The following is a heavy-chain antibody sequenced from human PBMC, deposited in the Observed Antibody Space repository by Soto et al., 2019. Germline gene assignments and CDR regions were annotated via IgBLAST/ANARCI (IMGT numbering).Heavy chain of an antibody. D-gene: IGHD5-12*01. CDR1: GESFSGYI. CDR2: INHSGST. V-gene: IGHV4-34*01. CDR3: ARAGVATIYPGNNWFDP. J-gene: IGHJ5*02. Sequence: PSETLSLTCAVYGESFSGYIWTWIRQTPGKGLQWIGQINHSGSTYYNPSLKSRVTISVDTSKNQFSLNLSSVTAADTAMYYCARAGVATIYPGNNWFDPWGQGTLVTVSS.